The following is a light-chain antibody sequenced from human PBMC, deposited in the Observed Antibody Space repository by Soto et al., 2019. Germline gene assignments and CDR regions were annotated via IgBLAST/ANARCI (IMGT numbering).Light chain of an antibody. CDR3: CSYAGSYTWV. J-gene: IGLJ3*02. Sequence: QSALTQPRSVSGSPGQSVTISCTGTSSDVGDYNYVSWYHQHPGKAPKLLIYAVNMRPSGVPDRFSGSTSGNTASLTISGLQAEDEADYSCCSYAGSYTWVFGGGTKVTVL. CDR1: SSDVGDYNY. CDR2: AVN. V-gene: IGLV2-11*01.